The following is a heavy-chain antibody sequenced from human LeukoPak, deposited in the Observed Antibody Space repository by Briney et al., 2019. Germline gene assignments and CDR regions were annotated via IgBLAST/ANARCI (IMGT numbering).Heavy chain of an antibody. D-gene: IGHD6-13*01. V-gene: IGHV4-38-2*02. CDR1: GYSISSGFH. CDR2: IYHSGST. Sequence: SETLSLTCTVSGYSISSGFHWGWIRQPPGKGLEWIGSIYHSGSTYYNPSLKSRVTISVDTSKNQFSLKLSSVTAADTAVYYCARHRDLRIAAAGTFDYWGQGTLVTVSS. CDR3: ARHRDLRIAAAGTFDY. J-gene: IGHJ4*02.